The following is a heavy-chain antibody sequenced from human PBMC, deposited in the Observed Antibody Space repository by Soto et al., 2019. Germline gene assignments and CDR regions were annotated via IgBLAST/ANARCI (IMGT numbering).Heavy chain of an antibody. CDR2: INHSGSM. Sequence: AETLSLTCAVYGESFIGYYCILIRQPPGKGREWIGEINHSGSMNYNPSLKSRVTMSVDTSKNQFSLNLNSVTAADTAVYYCARWPRYGSGSYYYYYSGLDVWGQGTTVTVSS. J-gene: IGHJ6*02. CDR1: GESFIGYY. V-gene: IGHV4-34*01. D-gene: IGHD3-10*01. CDR3: ARWPRYGSGSYYYYYSGLDV.